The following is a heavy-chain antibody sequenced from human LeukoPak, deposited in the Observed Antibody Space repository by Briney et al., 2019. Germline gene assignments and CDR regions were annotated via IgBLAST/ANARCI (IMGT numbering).Heavy chain of an antibody. D-gene: IGHD3-22*01. CDR2: INHSGST. CDR3: ARGVPSSGPHDSYYFDY. V-gene: IGHV4-34*01. J-gene: IGHJ4*02. Sequence: SETLSLTCAVYGGSFSGYYWSWIRQPPGRGLEWIGEINHSGSTNYNPSLKSRVTISVDTSKNQFSLKLSSVTAADTAVYYCARGVPSSGPHDSYYFDYWGQGTLVTVSS. CDR1: GGSFSGYY.